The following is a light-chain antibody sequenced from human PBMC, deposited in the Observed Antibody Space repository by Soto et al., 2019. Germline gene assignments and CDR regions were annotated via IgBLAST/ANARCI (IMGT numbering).Light chain of an antibody. V-gene: IGKV3-20*01. CDR2: GAS. CDR3: KHYVSSPPVDT. J-gene: IGKJ2*01. Sequence: EIVLTQSPGTLSLSPGERATLSCRASQSVYTNYLAWYQQKPGQAPRLLSYGASRRATGIPDRFSGSGSGTDFSLTISRLEPEDFAVYDCKHYVSSPPVDTFGQGTKLEIK. CDR1: QSVYTNY.